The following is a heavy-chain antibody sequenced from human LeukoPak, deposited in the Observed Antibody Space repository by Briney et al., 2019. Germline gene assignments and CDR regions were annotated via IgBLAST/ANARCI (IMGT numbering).Heavy chain of an antibody. Sequence: ASVKVSCKASEYTFTGYYMHWVRQAPGQGLEWMGWINSNSGGTNYAQKFQGRVTMTRDTSISTAYMELSRLRSDDTAVYYCARDREDIVLMVYADLGGAFAIWGQGTMVTVSS. CDR1: EYTFTGYY. D-gene: IGHD2-8*01. CDR3: ARDREDIVLMVYADLGGAFAI. J-gene: IGHJ3*02. CDR2: INSNSGGT. V-gene: IGHV1-2*02.